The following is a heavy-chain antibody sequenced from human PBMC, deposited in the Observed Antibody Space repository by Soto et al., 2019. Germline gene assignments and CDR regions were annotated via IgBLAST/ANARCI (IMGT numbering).Heavy chain of an antibody. Sequence: QVQLVQSGAEVKKPGSSVKVSCKASGGTFSSFTISWVRQAPGQGLEWMGGIIPIHGTANYAQKFQGRVTITADASTRTAYMELSSLRSEDTAVYYCAKDRRADWESYYYYAMDVWGQGTTVTVSS. V-gene: IGHV1-69*01. J-gene: IGHJ6*02. CDR3: AKDRRADWESYYYYAMDV. CDR2: IIPIHGTA. D-gene: IGHD1-26*01. CDR1: GGTFSSFT.